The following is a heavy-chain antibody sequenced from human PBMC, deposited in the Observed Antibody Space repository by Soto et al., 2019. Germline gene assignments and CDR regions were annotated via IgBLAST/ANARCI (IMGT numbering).Heavy chain of an antibody. CDR3: SRRAQYSSGQWGMDV. CDR1: GFAFSDST. D-gene: IGHD6-19*01. J-gene: IGHJ6*02. Sequence: EVQLVESGGGLVQPGGSLKLSCVASGFAFSDSTIHWVRQASGKGLEWVGRISSEANSYATAYTASVKGRFTISRDDSKNTAYLQMNSLKTEDTAVYYCSRRAQYSSGQWGMDVWGQGTTVTVSS. V-gene: IGHV3-73*02. CDR2: ISSEANSYAT.